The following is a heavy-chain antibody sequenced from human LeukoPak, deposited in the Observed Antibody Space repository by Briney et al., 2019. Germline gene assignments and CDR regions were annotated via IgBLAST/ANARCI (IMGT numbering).Heavy chain of an antibody. J-gene: IGHJ4*02. V-gene: IGHV3-7*01. Sequence: TGGSLRLSCAASGFTFSSYMMTWVRQAPGKGLEWVANIKPDGGEKFYVDSVRGRFTISRDDAKNSLYLQMNSLRAEDTAVYYCASGSLWSGILVYWGQGTLVIVSS. D-gene: IGHD3-3*01. CDR1: GFTFSSYM. CDR3: ASGSLWSGILVY. CDR2: IKPDGGEK.